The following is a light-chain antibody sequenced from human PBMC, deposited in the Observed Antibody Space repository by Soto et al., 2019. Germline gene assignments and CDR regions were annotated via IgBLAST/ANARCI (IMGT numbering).Light chain of an antibody. J-gene: IGKJ5*01. CDR2: AAS. Sequence: IQMTQSPSSLSASVGDRFTMTCRASQGIDSYLAWYQQKPGKAPNLLIYAASTLQSGVPSRSSGSGSGADFTLTISSLQPEDSATYYCQQLKSYPITFGQGTRLEN. CDR1: QGIDSY. CDR3: QQLKSYPIT. V-gene: IGKV1-9*01.